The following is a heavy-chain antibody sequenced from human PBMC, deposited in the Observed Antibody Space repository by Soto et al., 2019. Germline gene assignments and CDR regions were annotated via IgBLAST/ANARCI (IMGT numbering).Heavy chain of an antibody. J-gene: IGHJ6*02. D-gene: IGHD2-15*01. V-gene: IGHV5-10-1*01. CDR2: IDPSDSYT. CDR3: ARHEHRGNNRGVYYYGMDV. CDR1: GSSFTSYW. Sequence: PGDSLKISCKGSGSSFTSYWISWGRQMPGKGLEWMGRIDPSDSYTNYSPSFQGHFTISADKSISTAYLQWSSLKASDTARYHCARHEHRGNNRGVYYYGMDVWGQGTTVTVSS.